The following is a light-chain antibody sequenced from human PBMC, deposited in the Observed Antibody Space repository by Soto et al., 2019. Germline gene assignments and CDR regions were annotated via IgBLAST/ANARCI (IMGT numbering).Light chain of an antibody. J-gene: IGKJ4*01. CDR1: QSISSW. Sequence: DIQMTHSPSTLSASVGDRVTITCLASQSISSWLAWYQQKPGKAPKLLIYDASSLESGVPSRFSCSGSGTEFTLAVSSLQPDDFATYCCQQYNSYSLTFGGATKVEIK. CDR2: DAS. V-gene: IGKV1-5*01. CDR3: QQYNSYSLT.